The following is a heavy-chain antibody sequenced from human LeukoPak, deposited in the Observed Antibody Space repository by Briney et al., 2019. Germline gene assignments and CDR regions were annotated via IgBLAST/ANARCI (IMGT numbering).Heavy chain of an antibody. Sequence: GASVKVSCKASGYTFTGYYMHWVRQAPGQGLEWMGRINPNSGGTNYAQKFQGRVTMTRDTSISTAYMELSGLRSDDTAVYYCASLHYYDSRRPRPLIDYWGQGTLVTVSS. D-gene: IGHD3-22*01. CDR2: INPNSGGT. CDR3: ASLHYYDSRRPRPLIDY. J-gene: IGHJ4*02. CDR1: GYTFTGYY. V-gene: IGHV1-2*06.